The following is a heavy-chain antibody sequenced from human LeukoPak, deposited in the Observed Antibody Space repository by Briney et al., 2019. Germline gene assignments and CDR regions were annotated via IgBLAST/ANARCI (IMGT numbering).Heavy chain of an antibody. V-gene: IGHV4-59*01. CDR2: IYYSGST. CDR3: APFNWNYLYAFDI. Sequence: SETLSLTCTVSGGSISSYYWSWIRQPPGKGLEWIGYIYYSGSTNYNPSLKSRVTISVDTSKNQFSLKLSSVTAADTAVYYCAPFNWNYLYAFDIWGQGTMVTVSS. D-gene: IGHD1-7*01. CDR1: GGSISSYY. J-gene: IGHJ3*02.